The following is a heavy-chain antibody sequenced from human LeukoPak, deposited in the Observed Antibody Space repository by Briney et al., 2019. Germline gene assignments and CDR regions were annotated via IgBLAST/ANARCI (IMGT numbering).Heavy chain of an antibody. CDR1: GYTFTSCD. CDR2: MNPNSGNT. V-gene: IGHV1-8*01. D-gene: IGHD6-19*01. J-gene: IGHJ4*02. CDR3: TRGSSGRRDN. Sequence: ASVKVSCKASGYTFTSCDINWVRQATGQGLGWMGWMNPNSGNTGYGQSFQGRITMTRDISIGTAYMGLSNLTSEDTAIYYCTRGSSGRRDNWGQGTLVTVSS.